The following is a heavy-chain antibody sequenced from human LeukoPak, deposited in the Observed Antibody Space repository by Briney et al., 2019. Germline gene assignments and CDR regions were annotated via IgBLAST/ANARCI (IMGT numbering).Heavy chain of an antibody. V-gene: IGHV3-30*18. CDR3: AKANHDSSGFSFDY. CDR1: GFTFSNYG. CDR2: ISHDGNNE. J-gene: IGHJ4*02. Sequence: PGGSLRLSCAVSGFTFSNYGVHWVRQAPGKGLDWVAIISHDGNNEYYADSVKGRFTISRDNSKNTLYLQMNGLRAEDTAMYYCAKANHDSSGFSFDYWGQGTLVTVSS. D-gene: IGHD3-22*01.